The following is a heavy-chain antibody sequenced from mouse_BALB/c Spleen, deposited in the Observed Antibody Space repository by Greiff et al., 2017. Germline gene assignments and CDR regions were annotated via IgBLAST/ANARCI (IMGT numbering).Heavy chain of an antibody. D-gene: IGHD1-1*01. CDR2: ISSGSSTI. Sequence: EVMLVESGGGLVQPGGSRKLSCAASGFTFSSFGMHWVRQAPEKGLEWVAYISSGSSTIYYADTVKGRFTISRDNPKNTLFLQMTSLRSEDTAMYYCARGTTVVDYAMDYWGQGTSVTVSS. CDR3: ARGTTVVDYAMDY. V-gene: IGHV5-17*02. J-gene: IGHJ4*01. CDR1: GFTFSSFG.